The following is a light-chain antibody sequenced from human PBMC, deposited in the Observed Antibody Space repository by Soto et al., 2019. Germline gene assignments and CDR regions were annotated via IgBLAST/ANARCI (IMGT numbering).Light chain of an antibody. CDR3: AAWDDSLNGRGV. Sequence: SVLSQPPSASGTPGQRVTISCSGSSSNIGSNTVNWYQQFPGTAPKLLIYSNDQRPSGVPDRFSGSKSGTSASLAISGLQSEDEADYYCAAWDDSLNGRGVFGTGTKV. CDR1: SSNIGSNT. V-gene: IGLV1-44*01. J-gene: IGLJ1*01. CDR2: SND.